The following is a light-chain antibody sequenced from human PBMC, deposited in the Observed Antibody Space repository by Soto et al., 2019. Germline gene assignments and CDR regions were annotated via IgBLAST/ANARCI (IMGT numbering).Light chain of an antibody. CDR3: QQDGRPTPRT. V-gene: IGKV3-20*01. J-gene: IGKJ1*01. Sequence: EIVLTQSPGTLSLSPGERATLSCRASQSSANMHLAGYQQKPGQAPRLLIYEASSRATGIPDRFSARGSGKDFTLTISRVELEYCAVYYCQQDGRPTPRTFGQGTKVEF. CDR1: QSSANMH. CDR2: EAS.